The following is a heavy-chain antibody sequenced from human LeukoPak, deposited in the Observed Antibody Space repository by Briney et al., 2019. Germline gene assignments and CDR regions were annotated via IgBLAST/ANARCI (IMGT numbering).Heavy chain of an antibody. V-gene: IGHV4-4*02. CDR1: GGSISSSNW. CDR2: IYHSGST. D-gene: IGHD3-10*01. Sequence: PSETLSLTCAVSGGSISSSNWWSRVRQPPGKGLEWIGEIYHSGSTNYNPSLKSRVTISVDTSKNQFSLKLSSVTAADTAVYYCARVGYSSSGNYYNDRGAFDYWGQGTLVTVSS. CDR3: ARVGYSSSGNYYNDRGAFDY. J-gene: IGHJ4*02.